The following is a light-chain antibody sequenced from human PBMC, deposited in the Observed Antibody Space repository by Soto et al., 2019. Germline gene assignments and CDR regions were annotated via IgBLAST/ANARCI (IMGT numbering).Light chain of an antibody. V-gene: IGKV1-5*01. CDR2: DAS. J-gene: IGKJ1*01. Sequence: DIPMTQSPPTLSASVGDRVTITCRASQSISRWLAWYQQKAGKAPKVLIYDASSLESGVPSRFSASGSGTEFTLTINSLQPDDSATYYCQQYKSYWTFGQGTKVEVK. CDR3: QQYKSYWT. CDR1: QSISRW.